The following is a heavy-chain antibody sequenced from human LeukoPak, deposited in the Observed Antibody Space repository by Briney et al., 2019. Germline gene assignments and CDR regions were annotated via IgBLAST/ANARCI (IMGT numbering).Heavy chain of an antibody. Sequence: GGSLRLSCAASGFTFINYAMSWVRQAPGKGLEWVSGMSGRGVSTYYADSVKGRFTIPSDNSKNTLYLQMNSLRAEDTAIYYCAKDCNGGNCYIDYWGQGTLVTVAS. V-gene: IGHV3-23*01. CDR1: GFTFINYA. J-gene: IGHJ4*02. D-gene: IGHD2-15*01. CDR3: AKDCNGGNCYIDY. CDR2: MSGRGVST.